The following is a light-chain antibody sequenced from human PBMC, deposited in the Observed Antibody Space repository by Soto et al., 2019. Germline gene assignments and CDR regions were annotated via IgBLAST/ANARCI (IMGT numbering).Light chain of an antibody. CDR1: QSISSY. CDR2: AAS. V-gene: IGKV1-39*01. Sequence: DIQMTQSPSSLSASVGDRVTITCRASQSISSYLNWYQQKPGKAPKLLIYAASSLHSGVPARFSGSGSGTDFTLTISSLQPEDFATYYCQQSYNTQLTFGGGTKVDIK. J-gene: IGKJ4*01. CDR3: QQSYNTQLT.